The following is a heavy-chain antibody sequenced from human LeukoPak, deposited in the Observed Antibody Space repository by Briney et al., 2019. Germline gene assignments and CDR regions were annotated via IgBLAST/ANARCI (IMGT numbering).Heavy chain of an antibody. J-gene: IGHJ4*02. D-gene: IGHD3-10*01. CDR1: GGSISSYY. V-gene: IGHV4-59*01. CDR2: IYYSGST. Sequence: SETLSLTCTVPGGSISSYYWSWIRQPPGKGLEWIGYIYYSGSTNYNPSLKSRVTISVDTSKNQFSLKLSSVTAADTAVYYCASARYGSGSYHARSYYFDYWGQGTLVTVSS. CDR3: ASARYGSGSYHARSYYFDY.